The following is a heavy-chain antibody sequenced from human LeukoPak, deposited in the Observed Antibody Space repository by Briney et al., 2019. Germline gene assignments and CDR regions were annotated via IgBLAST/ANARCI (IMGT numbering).Heavy chain of an antibody. V-gene: IGHV4-34*01. CDR3: ARQHNKYGSGSYYNGGWFDP. CDR2: INHSGST. Sequence: SETLSLTCAVYGGSFSGYYWSWIRQPPGKGLEWSGEINHSGSTNYNPPLKSRVTISVDTSKNQFSLKLSSVTAADTAVYYCARQHNKYGSGSYYNGGWFDPWGQGTLVTVSS. J-gene: IGHJ5*02. CDR1: GGSFSGYY. D-gene: IGHD3-10*01.